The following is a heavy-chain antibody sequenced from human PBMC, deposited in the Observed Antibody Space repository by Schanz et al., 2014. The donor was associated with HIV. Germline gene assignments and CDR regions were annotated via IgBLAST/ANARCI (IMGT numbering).Heavy chain of an antibody. D-gene: IGHD2-15*01. Sequence: VQLVESGGGVVQPGRSLRLSCAASGFTFSHAWVNWVRQAPGKGLEWVSSISDRSDYLYYADSVKGRFTISRDNAKNSLYLQMSSLRAGDTAVYYCARRSTPGGYYGMDVWGQGTTVTVSS. J-gene: IGHJ6*02. CDR2: ISDRSDYL. CDR1: GFTFSHAW. CDR3: ARRSTPGGYYGMDV. V-gene: IGHV3-21*01.